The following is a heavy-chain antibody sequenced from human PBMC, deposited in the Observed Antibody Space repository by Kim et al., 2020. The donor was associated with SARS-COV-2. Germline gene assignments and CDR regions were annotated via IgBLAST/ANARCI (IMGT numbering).Heavy chain of an antibody. V-gene: IGHV1-18*01. CDR2: SGDT. CDR3: ARGANYFDY. Sequence: SGDTYSAATFQGRVTMTPDTSTDTAYLELRSLRSDDTAVYFCARGANYFDYWGQGTLVTVSP. D-gene: IGHD3-10*01. J-gene: IGHJ4*02.